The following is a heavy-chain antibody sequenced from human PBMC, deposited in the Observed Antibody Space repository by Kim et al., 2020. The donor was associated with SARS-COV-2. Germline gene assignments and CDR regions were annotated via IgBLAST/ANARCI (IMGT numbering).Heavy chain of an antibody. CDR1: GYTFKTYP. CDR3: VRDMNPTVYDY. D-gene: IGHD4-4*01. J-gene: IGHJ4*02. CDR2: VNAANDQT. Sequence: ASVKVSCKASGYTFKTYPIHWLRQATGQTLEWMGWVNAANDQTKYSQKFQGRITISRDTSANTAYMELRSLTTKDTAFYYCVRDMNPTVYDYWGQGTLVT. V-gene: IGHV1-3*01.